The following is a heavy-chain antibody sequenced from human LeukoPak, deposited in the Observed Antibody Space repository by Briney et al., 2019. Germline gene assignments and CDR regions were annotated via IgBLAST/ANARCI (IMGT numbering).Heavy chain of an antibody. V-gene: IGHV3-7*01. Sequence: GGSLRLSCTASGSAFSDYWMSWVRQAPGKGLEWLANINQDGSQTSYVDSVRGRFTVSRDNPKNSLYLQMNSLRADDTAVYYCARDSSPRYSGYDWVFWGRGTLVTVSS. J-gene: IGHJ4*02. CDR2: INQDGSQT. CDR3: ARDSSPRYSGYDWVF. CDR1: GSAFSDYW. D-gene: IGHD5-12*01.